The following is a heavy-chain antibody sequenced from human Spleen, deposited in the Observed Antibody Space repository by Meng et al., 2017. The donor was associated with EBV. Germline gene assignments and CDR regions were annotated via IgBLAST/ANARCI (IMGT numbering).Heavy chain of an antibody. D-gene: IGHD3-10*01. CDR1: GGPFNSDA. V-gene: IGHV1-69*06. CDR3: ASESGRGYTPDY. J-gene: IGHJ4*02. Sequence: VMLGSEVRKAGSSVKDSGKTSGGPFNSDAISWVRQAPGQGLEWIGGLIPMLGAPNYAQKFQDRVTIIADKSTSTHYMELSSLRSDDTAVYYCASESGRGYTPDYWGRGTLVTVSS. CDR2: LIPMLGAP.